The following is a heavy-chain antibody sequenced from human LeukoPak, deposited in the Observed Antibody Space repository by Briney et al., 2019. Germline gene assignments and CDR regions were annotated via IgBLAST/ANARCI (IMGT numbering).Heavy chain of an antibody. J-gene: IGHJ4*02. CDR1: GGSISSSSYY. Sequence: SETLSLTCTVSGGSISSSSYYWSWIRQPPGKGLEWIGEINHSGSTNYNPSLKSRVTISVDTSKNQFSLKLSSVTAADTAVYYCATTLSSSWMPVDYWGQGTLVTVSS. D-gene: IGHD6-13*01. V-gene: IGHV4-39*07. CDR2: INHSGST. CDR3: ATTLSSSWMPVDY.